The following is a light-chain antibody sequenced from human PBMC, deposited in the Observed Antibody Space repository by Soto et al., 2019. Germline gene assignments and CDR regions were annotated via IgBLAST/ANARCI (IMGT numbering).Light chain of an antibody. V-gene: IGKV2-28*01. CDR1: QSLLHSNGYNY. J-gene: IGKJ5*01. CDR2: LVS. Sequence: EIVLTQSPLSLPVTPGEPASISCRSSQSLLHSNGYNYVDWYLQKPGQSPQLLIYLVSNRASGVPDRFSGSGSGTDFTLKISRVEAEDVGLYYCMQALQTPRTFGQWTRRDIK. CDR3: MQALQTPRT.